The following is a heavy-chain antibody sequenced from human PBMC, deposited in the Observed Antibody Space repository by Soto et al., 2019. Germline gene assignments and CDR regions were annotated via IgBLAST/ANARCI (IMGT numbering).Heavy chain of an antibody. CDR3: ARPSTPHYYDSSGPNAFAI. J-gene: IGHJ3*02. D-gene: IGHD3-22*01. Sequence: SVKVSCKASGGTFSSYAISWVRQAPGQGLEWMGGIIPIFGTANYAQKFQGRVTITADESTSTAYMELSSLRSEDTAVYYCARPSTPHYYDSSGPNAFAIWGQGTMVTVSS. V-gene: IGHV1-69*13. CDR2: IIPIFGTA. CDR1: GGTFSSYA.